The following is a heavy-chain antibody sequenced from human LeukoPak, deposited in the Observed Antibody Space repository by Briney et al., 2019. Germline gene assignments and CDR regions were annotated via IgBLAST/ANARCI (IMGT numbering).Heavy chain of an antibody. D-gene: IGHD6-13*01. J-gene: IGHJ4*02. Sequence: PGGSLRLSCAASGFTFSSYAMSWVRQAPGKGLEWVSALSNIGSSTSYADSVKGRFTISRDNSKDTLYLQMNSLRAEDTAVYYCAKLYISRWYNDYWGQGTLVTVSS. CDR2: LSNIGSST. CDR3: AKLYISRWYNDY. CDR1: GFTFSSYA. V-gene: IGHV3-23*01.